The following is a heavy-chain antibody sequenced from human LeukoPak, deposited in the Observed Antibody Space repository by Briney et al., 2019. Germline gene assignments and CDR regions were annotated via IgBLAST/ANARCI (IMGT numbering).Heavy chain of an antibody. CDR3: AKDGERYFDWLLSDYYYYGMDV. Sequence: GGSLRLSCAASRFTLNTYAMSWVRQAPGKGLEWVSAISGSGGTASYADSVKGRFTISRDNSKNTLYLQMNSLRAEDTAVYYCAKDGERYFDWLLSDYYYYGMDVWGQGTTVTVSS. V-gene: IGHV3-23*01. CDR1: RFTLNTYA. D-gene: IGHD3-9*01. CDR2: ISGSGGTA. J-gene: IGHJ6*02.